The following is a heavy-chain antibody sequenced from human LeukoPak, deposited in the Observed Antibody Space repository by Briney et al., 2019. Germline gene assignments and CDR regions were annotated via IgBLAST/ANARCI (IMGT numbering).Heavy chain of an antibody. J-gene: IGHJ4*02. CDR2: IFHTGHT. Sequence: PSETLSLTCTVSGASVSSHYWSWIRQPPGKGLEWIGYIFHTGHTSYNPSLKSRVTISVDMSKNQLSLRLTSVTAADTAVYYCARGFYGAGSHFDYWGQGTLVTVSS. CDR1: GASVSSHY. D-gene: IGHD3-10*01. V-gene: IGHV4-59*02. CDR3: ARGFYGAGSHFDY.